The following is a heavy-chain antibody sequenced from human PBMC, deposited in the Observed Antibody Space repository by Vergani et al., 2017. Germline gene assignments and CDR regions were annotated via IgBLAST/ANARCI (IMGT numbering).Heavy chain of an antibody. CDR3: TITGGATDY. CDR2: IRSKAYGGTT. Sequence: VQLVESGGGLVQPGRSLRLSCTASGFTFGDYAMSWVRQAPGKGLEWVGFIRSKAYGGTTEYAASVKGRFTISRDDSKSIAYLQMNSLKTEDTAVYYCTITGGATDYWGQGTLVTVSS. V-gene: IGHV3-49*04. J-gene: IGHJ4*02. D-gene: IGHD1-26*01. CDR1: GFTFGDYA.